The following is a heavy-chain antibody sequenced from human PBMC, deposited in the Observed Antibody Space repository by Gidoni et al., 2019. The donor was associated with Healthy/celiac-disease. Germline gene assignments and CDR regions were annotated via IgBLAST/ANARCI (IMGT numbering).Heavy chain of an antibody. J-gene: IGHJ5*02. D-gene: IGHD6-19*01. CDR3: ASGYSSDWYNWFDP. Sequence: QLQLQESGPGLVKPSETLSLTCTVSGGSISSSSYYWGWIRQPPGKGLEWIGSIYYSGSTYYNPSLKSRVTISVDTSKNQFSLKLSSVTAADTAVYYCASGYSSDWYNWFDPWGQGTLVTVSS. CDR2: IYYSGST. V-gene: IGHV4-39*01. CDR1: GGSISSSSYY.